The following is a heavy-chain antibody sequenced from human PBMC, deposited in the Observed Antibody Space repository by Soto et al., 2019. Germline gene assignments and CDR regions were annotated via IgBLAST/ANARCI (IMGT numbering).Heavy chain of an antibody. CDR1: GGSVNGYY. Sequence: LSLTCAVYGGSVNGYYWNWIRRPPGKGLEWIGEINHTGGTHYNPSLKSRVTMSVGTSKNQFSLRLSSVTAADTAIYYCATRITVFGLLIPPFDPWGQGTQVTVSS. CDR2: INHTGGT. CDR3: ATRITVFGLLIPPFDP. J-gene: IGHJ5*02. D-gene: IGHD3-3*01. V-gene: IGHV4-34*01.